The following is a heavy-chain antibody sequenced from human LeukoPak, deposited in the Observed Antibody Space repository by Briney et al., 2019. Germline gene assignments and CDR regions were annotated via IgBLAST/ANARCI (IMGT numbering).Heavy chain of an antibody. CDR1: GFTFSSYE. CDR3: ARDIMVTDYYYGMDV. D-gene: IGHD2-8*01. Sequence: GGSLRLSCAASGFTFSSYEMNWVRQAPGKGLEWVSYISSSGSTIYYADSVKGRFTISRDNAKNSLYPQMNSLRAEDTAVYYCARDIMVTDYYYGMDVWGQGTTVTVSS. CDR2: ISSSGSTI. J-gene: IGHJ6*02. V-gene: IGHV3-48*03.